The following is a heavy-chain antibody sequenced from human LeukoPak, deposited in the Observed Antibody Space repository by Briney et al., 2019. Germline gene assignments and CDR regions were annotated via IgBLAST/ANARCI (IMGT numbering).Heavy chain of an antibody. J-gene: IGHJ4*02. D-gene: IGHD4-17*01. CDR2: ISYDGSNK. Sequence: SGGSLRLSCAASGFTFSSYGMHWVRQAPGKGLEWVAVISYDGSNKYYADSVKGRFTISRDNSKNTLYLQMNSLRAEDTAVYYCARDDYGDYSVYWGQGTLVTVSS. CDR1: GFTFSSYG. CDR3: ARDDYGDYSVY. V-gene: IGHV3-30*03.